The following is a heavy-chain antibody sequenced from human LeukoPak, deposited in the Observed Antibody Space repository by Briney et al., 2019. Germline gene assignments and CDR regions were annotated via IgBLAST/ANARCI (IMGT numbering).Heavy chain of an antibody. D-gene: IGHD3-22*01. CDR2: ISSSSSYI. CDR3: ARLNSYYYDSSGYYPYFDAFDI. V-gene: IGHV3-21*01. Sequence: PGGSLRLSCAASGFTFSSYAMSWVRQAPGKGLEWVSSISSSSSYIYYADSVKGRFTISRDNAKNTLYLQMNSLRAEDTAVYYCARLNSYYYDSSGYYPYFDAFDIWGQGTMVTVSS. CDR1: GFTFSSYA. J-gene: IGHJ3*02.